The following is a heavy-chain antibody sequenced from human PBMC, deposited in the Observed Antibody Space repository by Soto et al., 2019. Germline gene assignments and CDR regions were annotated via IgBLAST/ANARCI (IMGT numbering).Heavy chain of an antibody. Sequence: QLQLQESGPGLVKPSETLSLTCTVSGGSISSSSYYWGWIRQPPGKGLEWIGSIYYSGSTYYNPSLKSRVTISVDTSKNQFSLKLSSVTAADTAVYYCGGSSGYSEGFDYWGQGTLVTVSS. CDR3: GGSSGYSEGFDY. D-gene: IGHD3-22*01. CDR1: GGSISSSSYY. V-gene: IGHV4-39*01. J-gene: IGHJ4*02. CDR2: IYYSGST.